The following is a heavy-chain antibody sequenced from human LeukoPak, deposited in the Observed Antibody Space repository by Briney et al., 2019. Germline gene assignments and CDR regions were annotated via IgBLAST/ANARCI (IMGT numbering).Heavy chain of an antibody. CDR2: IYPGDSDT. J-gene: IGHJ4*02. D-gene: IGHD1-26*01. CDR3: ARRVDSYWFFDY. CDR1: GYSFTNYW. V-gene: IGHV5-51*01. Sequence: GESLKISCKGSGYSFTNYWNGWVRQMPGKGLERMGIIYPGDSDTRYIPSFQGQVTISADKSINTAYLQWSSLKASDTAMYYCARRVDSYWFFDYWGQGTLVTVSS.